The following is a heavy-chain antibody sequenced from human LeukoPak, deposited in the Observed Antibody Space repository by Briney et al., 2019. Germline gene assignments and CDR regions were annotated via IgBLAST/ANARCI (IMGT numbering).Heavy chain of an antibody. D-gene: IGHD1-26*01. CDR2: IYYSGST. J-gene: IGHJ4*02. Sequence: SETLSLTCTVSGGSISSYYWSWIRQPPGKGLEWIGYIYYSGSTNYNPSLKSRVTISVDTSKNQFSLKLTSVTAADTAVYYCARGTILGATYFDYWSQGTLVTVSS. CDR1: GGSISSYY. V-gene: IGHV4-59*01. CDR3: ARGTILGATYFDY.